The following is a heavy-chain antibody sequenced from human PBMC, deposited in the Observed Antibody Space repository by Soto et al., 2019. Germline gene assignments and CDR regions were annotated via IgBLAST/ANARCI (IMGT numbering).Heavy chain of an antibody. Sequence: ASVKVSCKVSGYTLTELSMHWVRQAPGKGLEWMGGFDPEDSETIYAQKFQGRVTMTEDTSTDTAYMELSSLRSEDTAVYYCATDHPRITIFGVVIIRDAFDIWGQGTMVTVSS. V-gene: IGHV1-24*01. CDR1: GYTLTELS. D-gene: IGHD3-3*01. J-gene: IGHJ3*02. CDR2: FDPEDSET. CDR3: ATDHPRITIFGVVIIRDAFDI.